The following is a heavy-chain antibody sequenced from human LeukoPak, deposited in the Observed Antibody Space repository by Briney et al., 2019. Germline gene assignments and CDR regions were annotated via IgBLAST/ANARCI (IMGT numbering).Heavy chain of an antibody. CDR1: GFTFSSYW. J-gene: IGHJ4*02. CDR2: ISGDGSST. V-gene: IGHV3-74*01. CDR3: ARDPVPSLPQQIAH. D-gene: IGHD2-2*01. Sequence: GGSLRLSCAASGFTFSSYWMHWVRQAPGKGLVWVSRISGDGSSTSYADSVKGRFTISSENAKKTLYRQMNSLRAEDTAVYYCARDPVPSLPQQIAHWGQGTLVTVPS.